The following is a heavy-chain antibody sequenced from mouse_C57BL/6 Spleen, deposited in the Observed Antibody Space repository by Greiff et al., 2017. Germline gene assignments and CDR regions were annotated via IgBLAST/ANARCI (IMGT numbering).Heavy chain of an antibody. CDR1: GYTFTSYW. Sequence: QVQLQQPGAELVKPGASVKLSCKASGYTFTSYWMHWVKQRPGQGLEWIGMIHPNSGSTNYNEKFKSKATLTVDKSSSTAYMQLSSLTSEDSAVYYCHYYGSSYYDIDAWGQEASVTVSS. CDR2: IHPNSGST. CDR3: HYYGSSYYDIDA. D-gene: IGHD1-1*01. V-gene: IGHV1-64*01. J-gene: IGHJ4*01.